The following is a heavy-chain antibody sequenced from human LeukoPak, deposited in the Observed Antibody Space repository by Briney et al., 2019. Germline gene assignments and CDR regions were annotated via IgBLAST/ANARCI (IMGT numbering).Heavy chain of an antibody. Sequence: PSETLSLTCTVSGGSSSSYYWSWIRQPPGKGLEWIGYIYYSGSTNYNPSLKSRVSILVDTSKNQFSLRLSSVTAADTAVYYCATRLGGYFDLWGRGTLVTVSS. CDR1: GGSSSSYY. CDR3: ATRLGGYFDL. CDR2: IYYSGST. J-gene: IGHJ2*01. V-gene: IGHV4-59*01. D-gene: IGHD3-10*01.